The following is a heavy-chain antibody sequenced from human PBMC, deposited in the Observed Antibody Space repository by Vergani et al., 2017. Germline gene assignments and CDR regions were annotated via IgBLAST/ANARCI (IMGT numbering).Heavy chain of an antibody. CDR2: IYHSGST. D-gene: IGHD3-10*01. J-gene: IGHJ5*02. CDR3: ARGSLAGRVYNWFDP. V-gene: IGHV4-38-2*02. Sequence: QVQLQESGPGLVKPSETLSLTCTVSGYSISSGYYWGWIRQPPGKGLEWIGNIYHSGSTYYNPSRRSRVTISVATSKNQFSLKLSSVTAASTAVYYCARGSLAGRVYNWFDPWGQGTLVTVSS. CDR1: GYSISSGYY.